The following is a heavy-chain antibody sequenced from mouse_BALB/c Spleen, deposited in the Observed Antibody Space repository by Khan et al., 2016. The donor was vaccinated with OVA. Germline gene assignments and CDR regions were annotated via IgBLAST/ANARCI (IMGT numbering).Heavy chain of an antibody. V-gene: IGHV1-82*01. D-gene: IGHD2-1*01. CDR1: GYAFSSSW. Sequence: VQLQQSGPELVKPGASVKISCKASGYAFSSSWMNWVKQRPGQGLEWIGRIYPGDGDTNYNGKFKGKATLTADKSSSTAYMQLSSRASVDSAVYFCARSDGNSWFAYWGQGTLVTVPA. J-gene: IGHJ3*01. CDR3: ARSDGNSWFAY. CDR2: IYPGDGDT.